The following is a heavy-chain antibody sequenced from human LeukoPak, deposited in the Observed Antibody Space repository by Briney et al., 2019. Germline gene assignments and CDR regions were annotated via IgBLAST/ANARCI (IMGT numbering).Heavy chain of an antibody. D-gene: IGHD3-10*01. CDR1: GGSISSSSYY. CDR3: ARLVFYGSGSQFDY. CDR2: IYYSGST. J-gene: IGHJ4*02. Sequence: SETLSLTCTVSGGSISSSSYYWGWIRQPPGKGLEWIGSIYYSGSTYYNPSLKSRVTISVDTSKNQFSLKLSSVTAADTAVYYCARLVFYGSGSQFDYWGQGTLVTVSS. V-gene: IGHV4-39*01.